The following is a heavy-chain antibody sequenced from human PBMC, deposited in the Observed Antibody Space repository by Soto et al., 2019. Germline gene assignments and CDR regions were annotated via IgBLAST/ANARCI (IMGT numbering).Heavy chain of an antibody. Sequence: GVSLRLSFAAPEFTVSSNYMSWVRQAPGKGLEWVSVIYSGGSTYYADSVKGRFTISRDNSKNSLYLQMNSLRAEDTAVYYCARDQLYYNDISGRPLNAFDVWGQGT. J-gene: IGHJ3*01. D-gene: IGHD3-22*01. CDR3: ARDQLYYNDISGRPLNAFDV. CDR2: IYSGGST. CDR1: EFTVSSNY. V-gene: IGHV3-66*01.